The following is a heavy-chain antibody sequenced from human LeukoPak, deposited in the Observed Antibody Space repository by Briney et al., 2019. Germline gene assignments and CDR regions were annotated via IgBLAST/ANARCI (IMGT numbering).Heavy chain of an antibody. Sequence: KPSETLSLTCTVSGGSISSYYWSWIRQPPGKGLEWIGYIYYSGSTNYNPSLKSRVTISVDTSKNQFSLKLSSVTAADTAVYYCASYSSGDGWGYNSFDPWGQGTLVTASS. J-gene: IGHJ5*02. CDR3: ASYSSGDGWGYNSFDP. D-gene: IGHD6-19*01. V-gene: IGHV4-59*01. CDR1: GGSISSYY. CDR2: IYYSGST.